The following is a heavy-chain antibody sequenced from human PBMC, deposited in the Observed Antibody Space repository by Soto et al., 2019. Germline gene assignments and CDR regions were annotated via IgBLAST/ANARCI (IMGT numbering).Heavy chain of an antibody. D-gene: IGHD3-10*01. CDR3: AKGGKYYGSGSYYFDL. Sequence: EVQLLESGGGLVQPGGSLRLSCAASGFTLSTYAVTWVRQAPGKGPEWVSAISASGGSTYYADSVRGRFTISRDNSKNTLYLQMNSLRAEDTAVYYCAKGGKYYGSGSYYFDLWGRGTPVTVSS. CDR1: GFTLSTYA. V-gene: IGHV3-23*01. J-gene: IGHJ2*01. CDR2: ISASGGST.